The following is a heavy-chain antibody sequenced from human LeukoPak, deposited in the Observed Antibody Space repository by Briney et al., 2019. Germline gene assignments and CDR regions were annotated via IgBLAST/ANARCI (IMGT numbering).Heavy chain of an antibody. CDR2: IKQDGSEK. Sequence: GGSLRLSCAASGFTFSSYWMSWVRQAPGKGLEWVANIKQDGSEKYHVDSVKGRFTISRDNAKNSLYLQMNSLRAEDTAVYYCARVGRGRDFWSGYYSDYWGQGTLVTVSS. D-gene: IGHD3-3*01. V-gene: IGHV3-7*01. CDR1: GFTFSSYW. CDR3: ARVGRGRDFWSGYYSDY. J-gene: IGHJ4*02.